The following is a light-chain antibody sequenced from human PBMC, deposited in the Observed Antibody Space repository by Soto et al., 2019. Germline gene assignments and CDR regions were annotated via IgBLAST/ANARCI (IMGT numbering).Light chain of an antibody. Sequence: EIVLTQSPGTLSFSPGERSTLSCRSSGSVSSSYLAWYQQKLGQAPRLLIFGASSRATGIPDRFSGSGSGTDFTLTISRLEPEDFAVYYCQQYGSSPSTFGQGTKVDIK. CDR3: QQYGSSPST. J-gene: IGKJ1*01. CDR1: GSVSSSY. CDR2: GAS. V-gene: IGKV3-20*01.